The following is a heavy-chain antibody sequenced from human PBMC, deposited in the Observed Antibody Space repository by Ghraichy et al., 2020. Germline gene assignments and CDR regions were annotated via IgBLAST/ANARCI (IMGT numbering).Heavy chain of an antibody. CDR1: GFRFRDYY. V-gene: IGHV3-11*06. Sequence: SLNISCAASGFRFRDYYMSWIRQAPGKGLEWVSLISRNGRDRNYADSVRGRFTISRDNARNSLYLQLNTLRVEDTAVYYCVREGQELGKSGFDLWGQGTLVTVSS. D-gene: IGHD1-7*01. CDR3: VREGQELGKSGFDL. J-gene: IGHJ5*02. CDR2: ISRNGRDR.